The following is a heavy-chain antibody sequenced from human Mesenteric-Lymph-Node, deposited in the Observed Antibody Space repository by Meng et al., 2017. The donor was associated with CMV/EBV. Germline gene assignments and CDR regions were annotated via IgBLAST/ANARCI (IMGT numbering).Heavy chain of an antibody. CDR2: IYSGDRST. D-gene: IGHD4-17*01. V-gene: IGHV3-23*03. CDR3: AKNPVDYADP. Sequence: GKSLKISCAASGFTFSTYAMAWVRQAPGKGLEWVSIIYSGDRSTWYGDSVKGRFTISTDDSKTKVYLQMNSLRAEDTAVYYCAKNPVDYADPWGQGTLVTVSS. J-gene: IGHJ5*02. CDR1: GFTFSTYA.